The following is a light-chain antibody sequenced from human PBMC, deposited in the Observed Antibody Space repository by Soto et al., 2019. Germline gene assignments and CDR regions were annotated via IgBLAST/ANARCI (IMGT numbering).Light chain of an antibody. CDR2: GVS. CDR1: QSVSSSY. Sequence: EIVLTQSPGTLSLSPGERAILSCRASQSVSSSYLAWYQQKPGQAPRLLIYGVSSRATGIPDRFSGSGSGTDFTLTISRLEPEDFAVYYCQQYGSSPYTFGQGTKLEIK. V-gene: IGKV3-20*01. CDR3: QQYGSSPYT. J-gene: IGKJ2*01.